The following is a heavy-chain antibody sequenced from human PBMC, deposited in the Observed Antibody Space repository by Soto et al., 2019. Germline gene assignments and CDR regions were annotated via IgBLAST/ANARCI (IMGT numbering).Heavy chain of an antibody. CDR2: VTVTGGST. CDR3: AGQRSPEGWFDP. D-gene: IGHD3-10*01. J-gene: IGHJ5*02. CDR1: AISFNTYG. V-gene: IGHV3-23*01. Sequence: HPGGSLRLSCAASAISFNTYGVTWVRQAPGKGLEWVSTVTVTGGSTYYADSVKGRFTISRDRSNYTVSLLLNSLRVEDTAIYYCAGQRSPEGWFDPWAREPWSPSPQ.